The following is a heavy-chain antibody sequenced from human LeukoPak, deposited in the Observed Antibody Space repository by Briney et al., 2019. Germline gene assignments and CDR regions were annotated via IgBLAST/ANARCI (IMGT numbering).Heavy chain of an antibody. J-gene: IGHJ4*02. CDR1: GGTFSSYA. CDR3: ARGRYSSGWYYFDY. CDR2: INAGNGNT. V-gene: IGHV1-3*01. Sequence: ASVKVSCKASGGTFSSYAMHWVRQAPGQRLEWMGWINAGNGNTKYSQKFQGRVTITRDTSASTAYMELSSLRSEDTAVYYCARGRYSSGWYYFDYWGQGTLVTVSS. D-gene: IGHD6-19*01.